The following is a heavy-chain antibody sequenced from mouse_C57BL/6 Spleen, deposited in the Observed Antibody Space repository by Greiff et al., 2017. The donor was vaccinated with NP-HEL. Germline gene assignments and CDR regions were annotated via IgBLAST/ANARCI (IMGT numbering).Heavy chain of an antibody. J-gene: IGHJ2*01. V-gene: IGHV5-16*01. CDR3: ARGSTTVVDWYYFDY. D-gene: IGHD1-1*01. CDR2: INYDGSST. CDR1: GFTFSDYY. Sequence: EVKLMESEGGLVQPGSSMKLSCTASGFTFSDYYMAWVRQVPEKGLEWVANINYDGSSTYYLDSLKSRFIISRDNAKNILYLQMSSLKSEDTATYYCARGSTTVVDWYYFDYWGQGTTLTVSS.